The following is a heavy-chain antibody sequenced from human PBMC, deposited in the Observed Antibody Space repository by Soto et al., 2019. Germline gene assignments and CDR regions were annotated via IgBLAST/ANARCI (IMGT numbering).Heavy chain of an antibody. Sequence: QVQLVESGGGVVQPGGSLRLSCAASGFTFSTYSMHWVRQAPGKGLEWVAVIGTVGTTVIYGESVKGRFSISRDSPKNTLYLQMNGLRPEDTADYYCAKERRHGEWYFDFWGQGTLVTVSS. J-gene: IGHJ4*02. V-gene: IGHV3-30*18. CDR2: IGTVGTTV. CDR3: AKERRHGEWYFDF. D-gene: IGHD3-3*01. CDR1: GFTFSTYS.